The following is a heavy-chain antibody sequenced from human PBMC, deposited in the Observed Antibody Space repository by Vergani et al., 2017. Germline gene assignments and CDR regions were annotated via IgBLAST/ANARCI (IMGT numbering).Heavy chain of an antibody. D-gene: IGHD2-2*01. CDR3: ARESGYQLLRCWFDP. V-gene: IGHV1-69*01. Sequence: QVQLVQSGAEVKKPGASVKVSCKASGYTFTSYDINWVRQAPGQGLEWMGGIIPIFGTANYAQKFQGRVTITADESTSTAYMELSSLRSEDTAVYYCARESGYQLLRCWFDPWGQGTLVTVSS. CDR1: GYTFTSYD. CDR2: IIPIFGTA. J-gene: IGHJ5*02.